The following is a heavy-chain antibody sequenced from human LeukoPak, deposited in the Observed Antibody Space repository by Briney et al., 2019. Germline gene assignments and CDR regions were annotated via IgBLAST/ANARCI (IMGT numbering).Heavy chain of an antibody. D-gene: IGHD4/OR15-4a*01. V-gene: IGHV3-64D*06. CDR2: ITTNGRST. CDR3: VRALT. Sequence: GGALRLSCSASGFIFSNSAMHWGRQAAGKGAQFVSAITTNGRSTYYADSVKGRFTISTDNSKSTLDLQMRSLRAEDTAVYYCVRALTWGQGTLVTVPS. J-gene: IGHJ1*01. CDR1: GFIFSNSA.